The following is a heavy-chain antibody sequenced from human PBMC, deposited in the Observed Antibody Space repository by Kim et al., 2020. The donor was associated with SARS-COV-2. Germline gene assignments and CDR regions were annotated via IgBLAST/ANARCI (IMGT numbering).Heavy chain of an antibody. J-gene: IGHJ6*02. V-gene: IGHV1-69*13. CDR1: GGTFSSYA. Sequence: SVKVSCKASGGTFSSYAISWVRQAPGQGLEWMGGIIPIFGTANYAQKFQGRVTITADESTSTAYMELSSLRSEDTAVYYCASSTVPDYYYYYGMDVWGQGTTVTVSS. CDR3: ASSTVPDYYYYYGMDV. CDR2: IIPIFGTA. D-gene: IGHD4-4*01.